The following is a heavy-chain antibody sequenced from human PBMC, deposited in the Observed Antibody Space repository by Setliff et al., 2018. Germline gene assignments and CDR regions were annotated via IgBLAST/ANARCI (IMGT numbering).Heavy chain of an antibody. J-gene: IGHJ4*02. CDR2: NSA. V-gene: IGHV1-18*01. CDR3: ARGPPDFGVVPAAAKFDY. CDR1: GYTFTNYG. Sequence: ASVKVSCKTSGYTFTNYGSNWVRQAPEQGLEWMGWNSAYAQKFQGRVTMTTDTPTSTAYMELRSLRSDDTAVYYCARGPPDFGVVPAAAKFDYWGPGTLVTVSS. D-gene: IGHD2-2*01.